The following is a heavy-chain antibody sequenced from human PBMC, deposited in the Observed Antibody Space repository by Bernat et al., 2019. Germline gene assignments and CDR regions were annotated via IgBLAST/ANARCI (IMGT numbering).Heavy chain of an antibody. CDR3: GRGGAFGELSALVQYYFDY. Sequence: QVQLVESGGGVVQPGRSLRLSCAASGFTFSSYGMHWVRQAPGKGLEWVALISYDGSNKYYADSVKGRFTISRDNSKNTLYLQMNSLRAEDTAVYYCGRGGAFGELSALVQYYFDYWGQGTLVTVSS. V-gene: IGHV3-30*03. D-gene: IGHD3-10*01. CDR2: ISYDGSNK. J-gene: IGHJ4*02. CDR1: GFTFSSYG.